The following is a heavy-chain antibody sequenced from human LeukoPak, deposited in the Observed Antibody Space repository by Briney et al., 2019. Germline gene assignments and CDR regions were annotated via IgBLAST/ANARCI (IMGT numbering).Heavy chain of an antibody. CDR3: AREQYSSSWYYNQVNPFDY. D-gene: IGHD6-13*01. Sequence: SETLSLTCTVSGGYISSYYWSWIRQPPGKGLEWIGSIYYSGSTYYNPSLKSRVTISVDTSKNQFSLKLSSVTAADTAVYYCAREQYSSSWYYNQVNPFDYWGQGTLVTVSS. CDR1: GGYISSYY. CDR2: IYYSGST. V-gene: IGHV4-59*05. J-gene: IGHJ4*02.